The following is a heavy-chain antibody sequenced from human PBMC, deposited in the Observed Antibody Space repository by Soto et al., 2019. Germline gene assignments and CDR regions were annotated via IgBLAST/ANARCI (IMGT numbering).Heavy chain of an antibody. CDR1: GYTFTSYG. J-gene: IGHJ4*01. CDR3: TRGRYGAY. CDR2: ISAHNGNT. D-gene: IGHD3-10*01. Sequence: QVHLVQSGAEVKKPGASVKVSCKASGYTFTSYGITWVRQAPGQGLEWMGWISAHNGNTDYAQKLQGRGIVTRDTSTSTAYMELRSLISDDTAVYYCTRGRYGAYWGHGALVTVSS. V-gene: IGHV1-18*01.